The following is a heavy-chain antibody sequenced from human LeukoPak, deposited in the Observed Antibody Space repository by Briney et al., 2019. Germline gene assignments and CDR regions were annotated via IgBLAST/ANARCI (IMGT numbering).Heavy chain of an antibody. CDR3: ARENMVRGVIPHFDY. CDR2: IYYSGST. Sequence: PSETLSLTCTVSGVSISSYYWSWIRQPPGKGLEWIAFIYYSGSTNYNPSLKSRVTISVDTSKNQFSLKLSSVAAADTAVYYCARENMVRGVIPHFDYWGQGTLVTVSS. CDR1: GVSISSYY. J-gene: IGHJ4*02. D-gene: IGHD3-10*01. V-gene: IGHV4-59*01.